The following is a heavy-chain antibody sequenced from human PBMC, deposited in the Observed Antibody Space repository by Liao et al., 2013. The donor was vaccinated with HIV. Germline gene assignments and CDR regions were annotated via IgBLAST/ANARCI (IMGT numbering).Heavy chain of an antibody. Sequence: QVHLQESGPGLVKPSQTLSLTCSVSGGSINSVSSYWTWIRQPAGKGLEWIGHLHISGRTIYNPSLRGRVTISVDTSKSQFSLKLTSVTDADTAVYFCARVGGSGRTFFDSWGQGTLVIVSS. V-gene: IGHV4-61*02. J-gene: IGHJ5*01. D-gene: IGHD1-26*01. CDR1: GGSINSVSSY. CDR2: LHISGRT. CDR3: ARVGGSGRTFFDS.